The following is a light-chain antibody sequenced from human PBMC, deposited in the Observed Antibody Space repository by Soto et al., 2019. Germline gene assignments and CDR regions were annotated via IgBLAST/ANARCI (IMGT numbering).Light chain of an antibody. CDR2: AAP. CDR3: QQSYNTPWT. Sequence: DIQMTQSPSSLSASVGDRVTITCRASQSIANYLSWYQQIPGKAPKLLIFAAPTLRSGVSSRFSGSGSGTDFTLTISSLQPEDFATYYCQQSYNTPWTFGQGTKVEIK. J-gene: IGKJ1*01. V-gene: IGKV1-39*01. CDR1: QSIANY.